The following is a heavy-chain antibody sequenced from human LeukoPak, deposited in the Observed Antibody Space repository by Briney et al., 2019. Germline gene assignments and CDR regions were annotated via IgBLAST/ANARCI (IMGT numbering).Heavy chain of an antibody. CDR3: ARGYDSSGWAYYYYYYGMDV. J-gene: IGHJ6*02. CDR1: GGSISSYY. Sequence: PSETLSLTCTVSGGSISSYYWSWIRQPPGKGLEWIGYIYYSGSTNYNPSLKSRVTISVDTSKNQFSLKLSSVTAADTAVYYCARGYDSSGWAYYYYYYGMDVWGQGTTVTVSS. D-gene: IGHD6-19*01. CDR2: IYYSGST. V-gene: IGHV4-59*01.